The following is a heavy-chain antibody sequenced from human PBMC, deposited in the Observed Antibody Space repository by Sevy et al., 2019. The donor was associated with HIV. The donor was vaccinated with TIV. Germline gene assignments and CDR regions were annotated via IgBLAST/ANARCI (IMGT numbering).Heavy chain of an antibody. CDR2: IKNESEGGTP. V-gene: IGHV3-15*01. J-gene: IGHJ3*01. CDR1: GFPFSDAW. D-gene: IGHD1-7*01. Sequence: GGSLRLSCAASGFPFSDAWMNWVRQAPGKGLEWVGLIKNESEGGTPDFAAPVKVTFSISRDDSKQTLFLQISSLKAEDTDIYFCTTVWGSGTTWVRAFDLWGQGTMVTVS. CDR3: TTVWGSGTTWVRAFDL.